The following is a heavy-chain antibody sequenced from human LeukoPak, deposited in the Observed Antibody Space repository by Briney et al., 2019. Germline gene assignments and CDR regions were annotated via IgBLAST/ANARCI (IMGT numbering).Heavy chain of an antibody. V-gene: IGHV1-69*13. Sequence: SVKVSCKASGGTFSSYAISWVRQAPGQGLEWMGGIIPIFGTANYAQKFQGRVTITADESTSTAYMELSSLRSEDTAVYYCARGNYYDSSGYSSWFDPWGQGTLVTVSS. CDR2: IIPIFGTA. CDR3: ARGNYYDSSGYSSWFDP. J-gene: IGHJ5*02. CDR1: GGTFSSYA. D-gene: IGHD3-22*01.